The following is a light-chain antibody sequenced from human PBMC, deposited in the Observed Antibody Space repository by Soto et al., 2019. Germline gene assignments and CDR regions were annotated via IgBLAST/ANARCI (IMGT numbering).Light chain of an antibody. CDR3: QQYYRPWT. CDR2: WAS. J-gene: IGKJ1*01. CDR1: QSVLYSSHHKNY. Sequence: DIVMTQSPDSLAVSLGERATINCKSSQSVLYSSHHKNYLAWYQQKPGQPPKLLIYWASTRESGVPDRFSGSGSGTDFTLTISSLQAEDVAVYYCQQYYRPWTFGQGTKVESK. V-gene: IGKV4-1*01.